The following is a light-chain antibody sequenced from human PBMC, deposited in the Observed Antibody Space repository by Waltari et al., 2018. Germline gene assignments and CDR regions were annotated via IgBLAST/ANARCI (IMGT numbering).Light chain of an antibody. Sequence: QSALTQTPSVSGSPGHSITISCTGTIRHDGGYYYASWYQQHPGKAPKLMIYDVRMRPSGVSDRFSGSKSGNTASLTISGLQAEDEADYYCISYTNITTCVVFGGGTKLTVL. CDR3: ISYTNITTCVV. V-gene: IGLV2-14*01. J-gene: IGLJ2*01. CDR2: DVR. CDR1: IRHDGGYYY.